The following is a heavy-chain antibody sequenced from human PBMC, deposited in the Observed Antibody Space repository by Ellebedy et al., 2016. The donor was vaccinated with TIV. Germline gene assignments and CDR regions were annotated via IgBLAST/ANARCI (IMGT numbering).Heavy chain of an antibody. Sequence: GESLKISCAASGFTFDRAWLNWVRQTPGKGPEWVGRIKSKRDGETTEYAAPVKGRFTISRDDSDNMLSLQLNSLKAEDTAVYYCTTGFSTAWHDHCWGQGTLVTVSS. CDR2: IKSKRDGETT. CDR1: GFTFDRAW. D-gene: IGHD3-3*01. CDR3: TTGFSTAWHDHC. J-gene: IGHJ4*02. V-gene: IGHV3-15*07.